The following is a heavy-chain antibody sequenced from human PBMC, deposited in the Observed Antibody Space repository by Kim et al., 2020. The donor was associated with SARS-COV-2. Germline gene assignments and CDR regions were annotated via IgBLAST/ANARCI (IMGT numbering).Heavy chain of an antibody. V-gene: IGHV3-21*01. J-gene: IGHJ6*02. CDR1: GFTFSSYS. CDR2: ISSSSSYI. CDR3: ARDRGSYLIPVYYYYGMDV. Sequence: GRSLRLSCAASGFTFSSYSMNWVRQAPGKGLEWVSSISSSSSYIYYADSVKGRFTISRDNAKNSLYLQMNSLRAEDTAVYYCARDRGSYLIPVYYYYGMDVWGQGTTVTVSS. D-gene: IGHD1-26*01.